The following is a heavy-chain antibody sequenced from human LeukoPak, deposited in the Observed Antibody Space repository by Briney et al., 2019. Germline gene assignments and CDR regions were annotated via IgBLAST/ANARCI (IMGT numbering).Heavy chain of an antibody. D-gene: IGHD3-22*01. Sequence: SGGSLRLSCAASGFTFSSYAMHWVRQAPGKGLEWVAVIWYDGSNKYYADSVKGRFTISRDNSKNTLYLQMNSLRAEDTAVYYCARDSPSSGYSHWGQGTLVTVSS. CDR2: IWYDGSNK. CDR3: ARDSPSSGYSH. J-gene: IGHJ4*02. CDR1: GFTFSSYA. V-gene: IGHV3-33*08.